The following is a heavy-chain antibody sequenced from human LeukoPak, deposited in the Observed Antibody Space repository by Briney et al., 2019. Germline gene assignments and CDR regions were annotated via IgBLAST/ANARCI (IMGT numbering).Heavy chain of an antibody. D-gene: IGHD1-14*01. V-gene: IGHV3-30*02. CDR2: IRYDGRNI. CDR1: SFTFRSYG. CDR3: ANSWDSRYLSDY. Sequence: GGSLRLSCAASSFTFRSYGMHWVRQAPGKGLEWVAFIRYDGRNIYYADSVKGRFTVFRDDSKNTLYLAMTSLRLEDTAVYYCANSWDSRYLSDYWGRGTLVTVSS. J-gene: IGHJ4*02.